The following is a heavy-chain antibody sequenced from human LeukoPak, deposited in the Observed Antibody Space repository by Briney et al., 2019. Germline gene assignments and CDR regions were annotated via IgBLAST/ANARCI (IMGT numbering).Heavy chain of an antibody. CDR1: GGSISSSSYY. J-gene: IGHJ5*02. CDR2: IYISGTT. V-gene: IGHV4-61*02. Sequence: SETLSLTCTVSGGSISSSSYYWSWIRQPAGKGLEWLGRIYISGTTDYNPSLKSRVTISVDTSKNQFSLKLSSLTAADTAVYYCAGTDHGTIHIHSWGQGTLVTVSS. D-gene: IGHD4-17*01. CDR3: AGTDHGTIHIHS.